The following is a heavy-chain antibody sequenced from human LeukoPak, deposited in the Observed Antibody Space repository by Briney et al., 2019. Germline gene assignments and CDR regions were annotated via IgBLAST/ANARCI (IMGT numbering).Heavy chain of an antibody. J-gene: IGHJ4*02. CDR1: GGTFSSYA. V-gene: IGHV1-69*05. CDR3: AAGPRRDGYNYYFDH. Sequence: SVKVSCKASGGTFSSYAISWVRQAPGQGLEWMGGIIPIFGTANYAQKFQGRVTITTDESTSTAYMELSSLRSEDTAVYYCAAGPRRDGYNYYFDHWSQGTLVTVSS. CDR2: IIPIFGTA. D-gene: IGHD5-24*01.